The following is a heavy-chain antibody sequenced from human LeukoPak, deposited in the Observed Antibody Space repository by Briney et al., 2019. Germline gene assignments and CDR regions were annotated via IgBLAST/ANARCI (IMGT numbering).Heavy chain of an antibody. CDR2: ISGSGGST. V-gene: IGHV3-23*01. CDR3: ARVVAGMAPYYYYYMDV. Sequence: GGSLRLSCAASGFTFSSYGMSWVRQAPGKGLEWVSAISGSGGSTYYADSVKGRFTISRDNSKNTLYLQMNSLRAEDTAVYYCARVVAGMAPYYYYYMDVWGKGTTVTISS. CDR1: GFTFSSYG. D-gene: IGHD6-19*01. J-gene: IGHJ6*03.